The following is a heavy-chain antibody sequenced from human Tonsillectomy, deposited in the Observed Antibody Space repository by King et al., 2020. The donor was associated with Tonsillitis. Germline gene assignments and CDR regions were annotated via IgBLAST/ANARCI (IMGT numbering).Heavy chain of an antibody. CDR2: IYYSGST. V-gene: IGHV4-59*01. CDR1: GGSINIYY. D-gene: IGHD5-18*01. CDR3: VRGADTALSGAFDI. Sequence: VQLQESGPGLVKPSETLSLTCTVSGGSINIYYWSWIRQPPGKGLEWIGYIYYSGSTNYNPSLKSRVTISVDTSKNQFSLKLSSVTAADTAVYYCVRGADTALSGAFDIWGQGTMLTVSS. J-gene: IGHJ3*02.